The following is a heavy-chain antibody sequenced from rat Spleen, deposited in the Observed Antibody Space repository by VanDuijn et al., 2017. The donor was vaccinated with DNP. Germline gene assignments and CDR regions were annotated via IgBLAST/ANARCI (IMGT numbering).Heavy chain of an antibody. D-gene: IGHD1-4*01. Sequence: EVQLVESGGGLVQPGRSMKLSCAASGFTFSSFPMAWVRQAPTKGLEWVATISTSGGSTYYRDSGKGRFTISRDNAKSTLYLQMNSLRSEDTATYYCTRETTRPGDCFDYWGQGVMVTVSS. CDR2: ISTSGGST. CDR1: GFTFSSFP. J-gene: IGHJ2*01. CDR3: TRETTRPGDCFDY. V-gene: IGHV5-46*01.